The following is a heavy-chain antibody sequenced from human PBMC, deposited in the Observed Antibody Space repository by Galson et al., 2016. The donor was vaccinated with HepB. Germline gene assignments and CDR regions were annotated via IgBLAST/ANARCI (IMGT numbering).Heavy chain of an antibody. CDR2: IYWDDHK. J-gene: IGHJ5*01. CDR1: GFSLTTSGVG. V-gene: IGHV2-5*02. Sequence: PALVKPTQTLTLTCTFSGFSLTTSGVGVGWIRQPPGKALEWLALIYWDDHKRYSPSLKSRLTITKGPSKNQVVLTMTNMDPVDTATYYCVHSGVTFSGVIRHNWFDSWGQGTLVSVSS. CDR3: VHSGVTFSGVIRHNWFDS. D-gene: IGHD3-3*01.